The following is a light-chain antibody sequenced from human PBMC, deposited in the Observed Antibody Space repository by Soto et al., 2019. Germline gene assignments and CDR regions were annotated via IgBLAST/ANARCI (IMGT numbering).Light chain of an antibody. CDR1: ASDVGSYNL. CDR2: EVT. V-gene: IGLV2-23*02. Sequence: QSVLSQPASVSGSPGQSITISCTGSASDVGSYNLVSWYQQHPGKAPKLVIYEVTKRPSGISSRFSGYKSGITASLTISGLQAEDGGDYYCCSYAGARTYVLFGGGTKLTVL. J-gene: IGLJ3*02. CDR3: CSYAGARTYVL.